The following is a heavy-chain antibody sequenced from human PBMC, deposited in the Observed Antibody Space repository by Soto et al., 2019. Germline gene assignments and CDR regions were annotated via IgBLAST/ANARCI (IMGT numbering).Heavy chain of an antibody. V-gene: IGHV4-61*01. CDR2: IYQSGTT. Sequence: KPSETLSLTCSVSGGSVRSGSYYWTWIRQPPGKGLEWIGYIYQSGTTNYNASLKSRVTISIDTSKNQFFLKLNSVTAADTAVYYCARDSSSRHDYWGQGTLVTVSS. J-gene: IGHJ4*02. CDR1: GGSVRSGSYY. CDR3: ARDSSSRHDY. D-gene: IGHD2-2*01.